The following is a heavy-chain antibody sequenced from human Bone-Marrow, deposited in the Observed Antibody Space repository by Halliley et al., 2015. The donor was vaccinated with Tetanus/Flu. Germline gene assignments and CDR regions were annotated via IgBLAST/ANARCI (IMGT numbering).Heavy chain of an antibody. J-gene: IGHJ2*01. D-gene: IGHD3-3*01. Sequence: LRLSCAVSGYSISSGNYWGWIRQPPGKGLEWIGSIYNTGTTYYNPSLKSRVTISVDTSKNQFSLKRSSVTAADTAVYYCARDNDFWSNTGIYWYFDLWGRGTLVTVSS. V-gene: IGHV4-38-2*02. CDR1: GYSISSGNY. CDR2: IYNTGTT. CDR3: ARDNDFWSNTGIYWYFDL.